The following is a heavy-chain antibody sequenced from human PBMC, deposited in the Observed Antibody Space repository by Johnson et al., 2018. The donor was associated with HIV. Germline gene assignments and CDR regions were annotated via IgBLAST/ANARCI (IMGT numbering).Heavy chain of an antibody. Sequence: VQLVESGGGLVQPGRSLRLSCAASGFTFDDYAMHWVRQAPGKGPEWVSGITWNSGSIGYADSVKGRFTISRDNAKNSLYLQRKSLRPEDTAFYYCAKDSRAYAFDIWGQGTMVTVSS. CDR2: ITWNSGSI. CDR1: GFTFDDYA. CDR3: AKDSRAYAFDI. V-gene: IGHV3-9*01. J-gene: IGHJ3*02.